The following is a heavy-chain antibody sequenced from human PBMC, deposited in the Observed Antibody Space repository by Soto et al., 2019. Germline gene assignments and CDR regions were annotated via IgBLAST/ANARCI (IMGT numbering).Heavy chain of an antibody. Sequence: GGSLRLSCAASGFTFISYAMIWCRRAPGKGLEWVSAISGSGGSTYYADSVKGRFTISRDNSKNTLYLQMNSLRAEDTAVYYCAKEVQGYFDYWGQGTLVTVSS. CDR3: AKEVQGYFDY. V-gene: IGHV3-23*01. CDR2: ISGSGGST. CDR1: GFTFISYA. J-gene: IGHJ4*02.